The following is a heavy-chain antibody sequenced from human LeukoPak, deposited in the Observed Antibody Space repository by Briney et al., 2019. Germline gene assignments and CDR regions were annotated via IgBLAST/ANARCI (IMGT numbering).Heavy chain of an antibody. D-gene: IGHD6-13*01. CDR3: ARIFSSSWFLNWFDP. Sequence: SETLSLTCTVSGYSISSGYFWGWIRQPPGKGLECIGTIYHSGSTYYNPSLKSRVTISVDTSKNQFSLKLNSVTAADTAVYYCARIFSSSWFLNWFDPWGQGTLVTVSS. CDR1: GYSISSGYF. J-gene: IGHJ5*02. CDR2: IYHSGST. V-gene: IGHV4-38-2*02.